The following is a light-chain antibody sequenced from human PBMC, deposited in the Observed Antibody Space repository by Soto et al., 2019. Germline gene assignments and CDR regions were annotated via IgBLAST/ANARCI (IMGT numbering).Light chain of an antibody. CDR1: QGIGDR. Sequence: DIQMTQSPSSVSASVGDRVTLTCRASQGIGDRLAWYQQKPGKVPQLLIYFASTLGSGVPSRFRGSGSGTDFILTINTLQADDFATYYCLHTYSFPRTFGQGTKVEIK. V-gene: IGKV1-12*01. CDR2: FAS. J-gene: IGKJ1*01. CDR3: LHTYSFPRT.